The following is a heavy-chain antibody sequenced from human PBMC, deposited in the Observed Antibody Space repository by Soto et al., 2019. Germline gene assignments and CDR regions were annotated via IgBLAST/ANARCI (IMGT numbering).Heavy chain of an antibody. CDR2: IIPIFGTA. Sequence: ASVKVSCKASGGTFSSYAISWVRQAPGQGLEWMGGIIPIFGTANYAQKFQGRVTITADESTSTAYMELSSLRSEDTAVYYCASTSVFWRGYYKDGCWFDPWGRGTLVTVSS. CDR3: ASTSVFWRGYYKDGCWFDP. D-gene: IGHD3-3*01. CDR1: GGTFSSYA. J-gene: IGHJ5*02. V-gene: IGHV1-69*13.